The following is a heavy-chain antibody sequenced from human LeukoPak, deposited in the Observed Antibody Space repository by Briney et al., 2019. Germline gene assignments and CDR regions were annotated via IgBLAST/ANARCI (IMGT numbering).Heavy chain of an antibody. D-gene: IGHD3-10*01. J-gene: IGHJ4*02. CDR3: ASVRGRGFDY. V-gene: IGHV4-34*01. Sequence: SETLSLICAVYGGSFSGYYWSWIRQPPGKGLEWIGEINHSGSTNYNPSLKSRVTKSVDTSKNQFSLKLSSVTAADTAVYYCASVRGRGFDYWGQGTLVTVSS. CDR2: INHSGST. CDR1: GGSFSGYY.